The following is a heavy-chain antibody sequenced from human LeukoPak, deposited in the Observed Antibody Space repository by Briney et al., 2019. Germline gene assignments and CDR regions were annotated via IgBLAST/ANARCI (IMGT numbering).Heavy chain of an antibody. CDR3: AKGVRITMVRGAFDI. CDR2: ISYDGSNK. Sequence: GGSLRLACAASGFTFSSYGMHWVRQAPGKGLEWVAVISYDGSNKYYADSVKGRFTISRDNSKNTLYLQMNSLRAEDTAVYYCAKGVRITMVRGAFDIWGQGTMVTVSS. CDR1: GFTFSSYG. V-gene: IGHV3-30*18. J-gene: IGHJ3*02. D-gene: IGHD3-10*01.